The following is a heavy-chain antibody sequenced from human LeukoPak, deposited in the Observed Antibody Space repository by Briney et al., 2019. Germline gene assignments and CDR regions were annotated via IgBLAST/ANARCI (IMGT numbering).Heavy chain of an antibody. CDR1: SGSISSYY. Sequence: PSETLSLTCTVSSGSISSYYWSWIRQPPGTGLEWIGHVYYNGSTNYNPSLKSRVTISVDTSKNQFSLKLTSVTAADTAVYYCARGRLLEWFDSWGQGTLVSVSS. D-gene: IGHD3-3*01. V-gene: IGHV4-59*08. CDR2: VYYNGST. J-gene: IGHJ5*02. CDR3: ARGRLLEWFDS.